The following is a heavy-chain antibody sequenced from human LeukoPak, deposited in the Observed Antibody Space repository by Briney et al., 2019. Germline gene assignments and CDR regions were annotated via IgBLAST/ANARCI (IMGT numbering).Heavy chain of an antibody. D-gene: IGHD6-19*01. CDR2: ISYDGSNK. Sequence: GGSLRLSCAASGFTFSSYGMHWVRQAPGKGLEWVAVISYDGSNKYYADSVKGRFTIYRDNSKNTLYLQMNSLRAEDTAVYYCAKDEGSGWVNYWGQGTLVTVSS. CDR1: GFTFSSYG. CDR3: AKDEGSGWVNY. J-gene: IGHJ4*02. V-gene: IGHV3-30*18.